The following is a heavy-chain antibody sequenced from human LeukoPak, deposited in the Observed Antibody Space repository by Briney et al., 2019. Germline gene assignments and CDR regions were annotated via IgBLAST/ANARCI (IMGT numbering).Heavy chain of an antibody. CDR2: IKSKTDGGTT. V-gene: IGHV3-15*01. CDR3: NTKEYPRADYFDY. Sequence: GGYLRLSWAASGFTFSNAWMSGVRPAPGKGVECVGRIKSKTDGGTTDYPAPVKGRFTITRDDSQNTLYLQMNSLKTEDTAVYYCNTKEYPRADYFDYWGQGTLVTVSS. CDR1: GFTFSNAW. J-gene: IGHJ4*02. D-gene: IGHD2/OR15-2a*01.